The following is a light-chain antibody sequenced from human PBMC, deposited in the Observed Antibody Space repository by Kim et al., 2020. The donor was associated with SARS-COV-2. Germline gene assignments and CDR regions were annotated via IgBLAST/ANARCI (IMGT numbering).Light chain of an antibody. V-gene: IGKV1-27*01. J-gene: IGKJ3*01. CDR1: QDISNS. Sequence: ASIGDRVTIPCRASQDISNSLAWFQQKPGKVPELLIYAASTLQSGVPSRFSGSGSGPDFTLTISSLQPEDVATYYCQNYDSAPFTFGPGTKVDIK. CDR2: AAS. CDR3: QNYDSAPFT.